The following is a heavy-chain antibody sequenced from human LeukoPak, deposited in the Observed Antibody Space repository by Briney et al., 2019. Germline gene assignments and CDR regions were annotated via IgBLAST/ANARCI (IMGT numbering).Heavy chain of an antibody. D-gene: IGHD4-11*01. CDR1: GFTFSSYA. CDR2: ISGSGGST. CDR3: ARDMATVTTHPLDWFDP. J-gene: IGHJ5*02. V-gene: IGHV3-23*01. Sequence: GGSLRLSCAASGFTFSSYAMSWVRQAPGKGLEWVSAISGSGGSTYYADSVKGRFTISRDNSKNTLYLQMNSLRAEDTAVYYCARDMATVTTHPLDWFDPWGQRTLVTVSS.